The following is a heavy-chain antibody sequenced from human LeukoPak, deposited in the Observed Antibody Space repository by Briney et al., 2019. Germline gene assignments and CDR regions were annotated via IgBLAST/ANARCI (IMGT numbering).Heavy chain of an antibody. V-gene: IGHV4-59*01. CDR2: IYSRGTT. CDR1: GDSINSYF. J-gene: IGHJ3*01. CDR3: ARVTRTHDAFDV. D-gene: IGHD2-21*02. Sequence: SETLSLTRTVSGDSINSYFWTWIRQPPGKGLEWLGYIYSRGTTAYNPSLESRLTMSTDTSKNQLSLTLRSVTTADTAVYFCARVTRTHDAFDVWGQPIMVTVSS.